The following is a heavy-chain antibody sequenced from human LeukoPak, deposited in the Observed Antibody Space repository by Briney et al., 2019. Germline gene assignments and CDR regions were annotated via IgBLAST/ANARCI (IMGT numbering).Heavy chain of an antibody. J-gene: IGHJ5*02. D-gene: IGHD1-26*01. CDR1: GYTFTNYG. CDR3: ARDPVHGSNVYIWFDP. V-gene: IGHV1-18*01. CDR2: ISAYNGNT. Sequence: ASVKVSCKASGYTFTNYGISWVRQAPGQGLEWMGWISAYNGNTNYAQKLQGRVTMTTDTSTCTAYMELRSLRSDDTAVYYCARDPVHGSNVYIWFDPWGQGTLVTVSS.